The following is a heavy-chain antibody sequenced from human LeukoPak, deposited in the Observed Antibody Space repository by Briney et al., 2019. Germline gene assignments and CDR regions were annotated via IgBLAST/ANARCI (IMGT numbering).Heavy chain of an antibody. V-gene: IGHV3-11*04. J-gene: IGHJ6*03. CDR1: GFTFSDYY. Sequence: GGSLRLSCAASGFTFSDYYMSWIRQAPGKGLEWVSYISSSGSTIYYADSVKGRFTISRDNAKNSLYLQMNSLRAEDTAVYYCARDDVVPKAPLYYYYYMDVWGKGTTVTVSS. CDR2: ISSSGSTI. CDR3: ARDDVVPKAPLYYYYYMDV. D-gene: IGHD2-2*01.